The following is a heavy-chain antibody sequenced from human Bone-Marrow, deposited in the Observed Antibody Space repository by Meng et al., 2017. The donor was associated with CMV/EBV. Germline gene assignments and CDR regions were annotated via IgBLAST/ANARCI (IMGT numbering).Heavy chain of an antibody. V-gene: IGHV1-2*02. CDR2: INPNSGGT. CDR3: ARDEGIAAAGVFDP. J-gene: IGHJ5*02. CDR1: GYTFTGYY. D-gene: IGHD6-13*01. Sequence: KASGYTFTGYYRHWVRQAPGQGLEWMGWINPNSGGTNYAQKFQGRVTMTRDTSISTAYMELSRLRSDDTAVYYCARDEGIAAAGVFDPWGQGTLVTVSS.